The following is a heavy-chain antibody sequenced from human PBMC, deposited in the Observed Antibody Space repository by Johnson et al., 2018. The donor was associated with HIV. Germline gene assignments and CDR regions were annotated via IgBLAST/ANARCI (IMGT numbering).Heavy chain of an antibody. CDR1: GFTFSSYG. Sequence: QVLLVESGGGVVQPGRSLRLSCAASGFTFSSYGMHWVRQAPGKGLEWVAVISKDGANNYHADSVKGRFTISRDNSNNTLYLQMNSLRAEDTAVYYCARARAGDAFDIWGQGTRVTVSS. D-gene: IGHD6-13*01. CDR2: ISKDGANN. J-gene: IGHJ3*02. CDR3: ARARAGDAFDI. V-gene: IGHV3-30*19.